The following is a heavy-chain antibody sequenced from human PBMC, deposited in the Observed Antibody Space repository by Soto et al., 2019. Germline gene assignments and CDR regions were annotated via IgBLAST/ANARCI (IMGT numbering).Heavy chain of an antibody. D-gene: IGHD1-26*01. CDR2: IYYSGST. CDR3: AREASGSYRTYYFDY. V-gene: IGHV4-31*03. CDR1: GGSISSGGYY. Sequence: PSETLSLTCTFSGGSISSGGYYWSWIRQHPGKGLEWIGYIYYSGSTYYNPSLKSRVTISVDTSKNQFSLKLSSVTAADTAVYYCAREASGSYRTYYFDYWGQGTLVTVSS. J-gene: IGHJ4*02.